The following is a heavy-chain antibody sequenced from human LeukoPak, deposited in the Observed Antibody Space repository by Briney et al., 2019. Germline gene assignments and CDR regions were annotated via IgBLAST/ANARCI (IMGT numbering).Heavy chain of an antibody. V-gene: IGHV1-69*01. J-gene: IGHJ4*02. D-gene: IGHD6-19*01. Sequence: ASVTVSCTASGGTFSSYAISWVRQAPGQGLEWMGGIIPIFGTANYAQKFQGRVTITADESTSTAYMELSSLRSEDTAVYYCARSAYSSGWYAFDYWGQGTLVTVSS. CDR3: ARSAYSSGWYAFDY. CDR2: IIPIFGTA. CDR1: GGTFSSYA.